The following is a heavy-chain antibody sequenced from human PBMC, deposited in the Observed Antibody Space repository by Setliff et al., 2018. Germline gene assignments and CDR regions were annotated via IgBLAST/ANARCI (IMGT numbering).Heavy chain of an antibody. J-gene: IGHJ5*02. CDR2: LYYSGST. CDR3: ARGHCSSGECPNYFDP. V-gene: IGHV4-39*07. CDR1: GGFINNGDYN. Sequence: SETLSLTCTVSGGFINNGDYNWGWVRQPPGEGLECVGSLYYSGSTYFNPSLKSRVTISVDTSKNQFSLKINSVTAADTAVYYCARGHCSSGECPNYFDPWGQGTQVTVSS. D-gene: IGHD2-15*01.